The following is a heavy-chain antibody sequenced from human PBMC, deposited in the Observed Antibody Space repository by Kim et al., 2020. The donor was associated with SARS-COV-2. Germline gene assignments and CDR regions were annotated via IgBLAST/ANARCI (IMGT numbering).Heavy chain of an antibody. CDR1: GYTFTSYA. D-gene: IGHD3-3*01. J-gene: IGHJ5*02. V-gene: IGHV1-3*01. CDR3: ARDEIPPRRGVYDFWSGHYSRFDP. Sequence: ASVKVSCKASGYTFTSYAMHWVRQAPGQRLEWMGWINAGNGNTKYSQKFQGRVTITRDTSASTAYMELSSLRSEDTAVYYCARDEIPPRRGVYDFWSGHYSRFDPWGQGTLVTVSS. CDR2: INAGNGNT.